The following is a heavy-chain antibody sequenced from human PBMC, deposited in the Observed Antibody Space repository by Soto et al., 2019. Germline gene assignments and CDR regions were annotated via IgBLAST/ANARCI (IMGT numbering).Heavy chain of an antibody. CDR2: IYYSGST. CDR3: ARLFPYDFWSGYKSIGRPSTGYYGMDV. D-gene: IGHD3-3*01. Sequence: QVQLQESGPGLVKPSETLSLTCTVSGGSVSSGSYYWSWIRQPPGKGLEWIGYIYYSGSTNYNPSLTSRVTISVDTSKNQFSLKLSSVTAADTAVYYCARLFPYDFWSGYKSIGRPSTGYYGMDVWGQGTTVTVSS. V-gene: IGHV4-61*01. CDR1: GGSVSSGSYY. J-gene: IGHJ6*02.